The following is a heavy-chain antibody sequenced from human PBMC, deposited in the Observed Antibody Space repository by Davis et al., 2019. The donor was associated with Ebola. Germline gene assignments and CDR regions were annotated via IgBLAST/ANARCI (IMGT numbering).Heavy chain of an antibody. J-gene: IGHJ6*02. D-gene: IGHD6-19*01. CDR3: ARGGWASGMDV. V-gene: IGHV3-74*01. CDR1: GFTFSNFW. Sequence: HTGGSLRLSCAASGFTFSNFWMHWVRQAPGKGLVWVSRIKSDGTITTYADSVKGRFTISRDNAKNTLYLQMNSLRAEDTAVYYCARGGWASGMDVWGQGTTVTVSS. CDR2: IKSDGTIT.